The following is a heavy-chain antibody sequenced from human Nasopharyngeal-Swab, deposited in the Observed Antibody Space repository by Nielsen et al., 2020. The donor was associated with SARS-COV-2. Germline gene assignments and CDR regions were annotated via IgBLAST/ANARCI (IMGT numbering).Heavy chain of an antibody. CDR3: ARVGWFGEFHFDY. V-gene: IGHV4-34*01. CDR2: INHSGST. J-gene: IGHJ4*02. D-gene: IGHD3-10*01. Sequence: RQMPGKGLEWIGEINHSGSTNYNPSLKSRVTISVDTSKNQFSLKLSSVTAADTAVYYCARVGWFGEFHFDYWGQGTLVTVSS.